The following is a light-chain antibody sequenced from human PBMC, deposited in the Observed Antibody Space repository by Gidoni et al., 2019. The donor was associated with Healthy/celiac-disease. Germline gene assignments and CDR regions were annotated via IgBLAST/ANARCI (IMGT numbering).Light chain of an antibody. CDR3: QQYNSQPT. CDR2: KAS. J-gene: IGKJ4*01. CDR1: QRISSW. Sequence: DIQMTQSPSTLSASVGDRVTITCRASQRISSWLAWYQQKPGKAPKLLIYKASSLESGVPSRFSGSGSGTEFTLTISSLQPDDFATYYCQQYNSQPTFGGGTKVEIK. V-gene: IGKV1-5*03.